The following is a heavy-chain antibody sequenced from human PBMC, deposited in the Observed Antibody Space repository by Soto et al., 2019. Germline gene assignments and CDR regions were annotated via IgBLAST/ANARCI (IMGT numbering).Heavy chain of an antibody. CDR3: ARHSIEGGDL. D-gene: IGHD2-15*01. CDR1: GGSISSSSYY. J-gene: IGHJ2*01. V-gene: IGHV4-39*01. Sequence: QLQLQESGPGLVKPSETLSLTCTVSGGSISSSSYYWGWIRQPPGKGLEWIGSIYYSGSTYYNPSLKGRVTISVDTSKNQFSLKLSSVTAADRAVYYCARHSIEGGDLWGRGTLVTVSS. CDR2: IYYSGST.